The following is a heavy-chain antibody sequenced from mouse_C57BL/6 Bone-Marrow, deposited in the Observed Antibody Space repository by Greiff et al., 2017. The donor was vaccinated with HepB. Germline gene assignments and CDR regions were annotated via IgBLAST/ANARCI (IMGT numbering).Heavy chain of an antibody. CDR2: IDPETGGT. Sequence: VQLQQSGAELVRPGASVTLSCKASGYTFNDYEMHWVKQTPVHGLEWIGAIDPETGGTAYNQKFKGKAILTADKSSSTAYMELRSLTSEDSAVYYGTGYYFDYWGQGTTLTVSS. CDR1: GYTFNDYE. J-gene: IGHJ2*01. CDR3: TGYYFDY. V-gene: IGHV1-15*01.